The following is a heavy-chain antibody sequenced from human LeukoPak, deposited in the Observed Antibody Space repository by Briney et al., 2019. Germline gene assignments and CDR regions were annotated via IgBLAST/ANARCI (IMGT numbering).Heavy chain of an antibody. Sequence: GGSLRLSCAASGFTFSSYATSWVRQAPGKGLEWVSAISGSGGSTYYADSVKGRFTISRDNSKNTLYLQMNSLRAEDTAVYYCAPRGDTAMVTNYFDYWGQGTLVTVSS. D-gene: IGHD5-18*01. CDR2: ISGSGGST. CDR3: APRGDTAMVTNYFDY. J-gene: IGHJ4*02. V-gene: IGHV3-23*01. CDR1: GFTFSSYA.